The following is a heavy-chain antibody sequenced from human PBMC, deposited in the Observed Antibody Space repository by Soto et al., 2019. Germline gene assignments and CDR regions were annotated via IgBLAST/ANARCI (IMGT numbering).Heavy chain of an antibody. D-gene: IGHD3-10*01. CDR3: AGRSSLASVRVYFGEISNYNWFDP. V-gene: IGHV4-39*01. CDR1: NGSISSAIYY. CDR2: IYHSGST. J-gene: IGHJ5*02. Sequence: QLQLQESGPGLVKPSETLSLTCTVSNGSISSAIYYWGWIRQPPGKGLEWIGSIYHSGSTYYNPSLQGRVTISVDTSKNQFSLKLSSVTAADTAVYFCAGRSSLASVRVYFGEISNYNWFDPWGQGTLVTVSS.